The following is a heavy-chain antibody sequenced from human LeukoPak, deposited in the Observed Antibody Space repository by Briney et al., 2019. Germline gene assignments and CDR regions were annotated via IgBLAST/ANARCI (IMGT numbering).Heavy chain of an antibody. D-gene: IGHD6-19*01. J-gene: IGHJ6*03. CDR1: GYSFTSYW. CDR2: IYPGDSDT. V-gene: IGHV5-51*01. CDR3: ARQGASSGLHYYYYYMDV. Sequence: GESLKISCKGSGYSFTSYWIGWVRQMPGKGLEWMGIIYPGDSDTRYSPSFQGQVTISADKSISTAYLQWSSLKASDTAMYYCARQGASSGLHYYYYYMDVWGKGTTVTVSS.